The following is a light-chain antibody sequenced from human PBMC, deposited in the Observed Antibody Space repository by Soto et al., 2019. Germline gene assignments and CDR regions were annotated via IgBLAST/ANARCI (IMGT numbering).Light chain of an antibody. Sequence: DIQMTQSPSSLSASVEDRVIITCRASQSISNHLNWYKQKPGKAPKLLIFAASSLQSGVPSRFSGSRSGPDFTLTISSLQPEELATYDGQQSYSSPPTFGQGPKVDI. CDR3: QQSYSSPPT. J-gene: IGKJ1*01. V-gene: IGKV1-39*01. CDR2: AAS. CDR1: QSISNH.